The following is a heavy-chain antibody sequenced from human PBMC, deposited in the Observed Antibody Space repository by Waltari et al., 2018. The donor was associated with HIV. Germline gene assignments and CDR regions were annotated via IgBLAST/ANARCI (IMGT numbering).Heavy chain of an antibody. CDR1: GYTFTSNP. CDR2: INTITGST. CDR3: ARDGGRSRAFDS. D-gene: IGHD3-16*01. J-gene: IGHJ4*02. Sequence: QVQLFQSESELKKPGASVKVSCKASGYTFTSNPINSVRQAPGQGLEWMGWINTITGSTRYAQGFTGRFVFSLDTSVSTSFLQISALKADDTAVYFCARDGGRSRAFDSWGQGTLVTVSS. V-gene: IGHV7-4-1*02.